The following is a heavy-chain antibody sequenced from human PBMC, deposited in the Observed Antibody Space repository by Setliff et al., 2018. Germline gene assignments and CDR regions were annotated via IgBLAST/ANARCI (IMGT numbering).Heavy chain of an antibody. CDR2: IHQDGSER. J-gene: IGHJ4*02. Sequence: LRLSCAASGFTFGSYWMTWVRQAPEKGLEWVANIHQDGSERHYVDSVKGRFTISRDNAKNSLFLQMNILEVEDTAVYYCVRDWASGDDHWGRGTLVTVSS. V-gene: IGHV3-7*01. D-gene: IGHD3-10*01. CDR1: GFTFGSYW. CDR3: VRDWASGDDH.